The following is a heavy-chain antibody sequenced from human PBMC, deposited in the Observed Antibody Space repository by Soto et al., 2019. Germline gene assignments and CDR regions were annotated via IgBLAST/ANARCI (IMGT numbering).Heavy chain of an antibody. J-gene: IGHJ3*02. V-gene: IGHV1-3*01. D-gene: IGHD3-10*01. Sequence: QVQLVQSGAEVKKPGASVKVSCKASGYTFTSYAMHWVRQAPGQRLEWMGWINAGNGNTKYSQKFQGRVTITRDTSASRPYMELSSLRTEDTAVYYGARARYGSGSYYTRGGAFDIRCQGTMVTVSS. CDR3: ARARYGSGSYYTRGGAFDI. CDR2: INAGNGNT. CDR1: GYTFTSYA.